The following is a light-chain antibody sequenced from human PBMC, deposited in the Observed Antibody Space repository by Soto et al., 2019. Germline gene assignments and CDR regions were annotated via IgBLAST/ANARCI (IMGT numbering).Light chain of an antibody. Sequence: DIQMTQSPSTLSASVGDRVTITCRASQSISIWLAWYQQKPGKAPKLLIHDASSLESGVPSRFSGSGSGTVFTLTISSLQPDDFATYYCHHYNSYSQTFGQGTKVDIK. V-gene: IGKV1-5*01. CDR3: HHYNSYSQT. J-gene: IGKJ1*01. CDR1: QSISIW. CDR2: DAS.